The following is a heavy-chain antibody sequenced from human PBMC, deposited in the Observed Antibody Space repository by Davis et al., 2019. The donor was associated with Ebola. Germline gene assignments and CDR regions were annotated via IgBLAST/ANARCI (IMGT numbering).Heavy chain of an antibody. J-gene: IGHJ4*02. CDR2: VSGNAGGT. D-gene: IGHD3-22*01. CDR3: AKIFTLTYYYDSGGYYVY. V-gene: IGHV3-23*01. CDR1: GFTFTSYA. Sequence: GESLKISCAASGFTFTSYAMSWVRQAPGKGLEWVSTVSGNAGGTYYADSVKGRFTISRDNSRYTLFLQMNSLRAEDTAVYYCAKIFTLTYYYDSGGYYVYWGQGTLVTVSS.